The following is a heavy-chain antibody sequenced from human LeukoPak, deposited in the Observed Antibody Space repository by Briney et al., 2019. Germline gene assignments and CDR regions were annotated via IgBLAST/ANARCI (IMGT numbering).Heavy chain of an antibody. D-gene: IGHD3-22*01. CDR1: GYTFTSYD. CDR2: MNPNSGNT. J-gene: IGHJ3*02. CDR3: ARVPYDSSGYYLTQPDAFDI. V-gene: IGHV1-8*01. Sequence: GASVKVSCKASGYTFTSYDINWVRQATGQGLEWMGWMNPNSGNTGYAQKFRGRVTMTRNTSISTAYMELSSLRSEDTAVYYCARVPYDSSGYYLTQPDAFDIWGQGTMVTVSS.